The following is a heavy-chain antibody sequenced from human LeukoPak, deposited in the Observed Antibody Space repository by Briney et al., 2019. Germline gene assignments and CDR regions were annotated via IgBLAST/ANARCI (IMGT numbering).Heavy chain of an antibody. Sequence: SVKVSCKASGYTFTSYGISWVRQAPGQGLEWMGGIIPIFGTANYAQKFQGRVTITTDESTSTAYMELSSLRSEDTAVYYCARDRDYYDSSGPPHWGQGTLVTVSS. V-gene: IGHV1-69*05. J-gene: IGHJ4*02. CDR1: GYTFTSYG. CDR3: ARDRDYYDSSGPPH. CDR2: IIPIFGTA. D-gene: IGHD3-22*01.